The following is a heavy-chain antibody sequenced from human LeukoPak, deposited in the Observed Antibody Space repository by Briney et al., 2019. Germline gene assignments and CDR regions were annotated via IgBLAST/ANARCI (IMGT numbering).Heavy chain of an antibody. D-gene: IGHD2-15*01. Sequence: AGGSLRLSCAASGFTFSSYAMHWVRQAPGKGLEGVAVISYDGSNKYYADSVKGRFTISRDNSKNTLYLQMNSLRAEDTAVYYCARARQVVVAATTLDYWGQGTLVTVSS. J-gene: IGHJ4*02. CDR3: ARARQVVVAATTLDY. CDR1: GFTFSSYA. CDR2: ISYDGSNK. V-gene: IGHV3-30*01.